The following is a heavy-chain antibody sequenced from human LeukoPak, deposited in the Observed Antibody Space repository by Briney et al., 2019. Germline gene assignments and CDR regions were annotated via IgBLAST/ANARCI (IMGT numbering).Heavy chain of an antibody. CDR2: ISGSGGST. Sequence: GGSLRLSCAASGFTSSSDAMSWGRQAPGKGLEWVSTISGSGGSTYYADSVKGRFTISRDNSKNTLYLQMNSLRAEDTAVYYCAKDEQGALYYGMDVWGKGTTVTVSS. V-gene: IGHV3-23*01. CDR3: AKDEQGALYYGMDV. CDR1: GFTSSSDA. J-gene: IGHJ6*04. D-gene: IGHD1/OR15-1a*01.